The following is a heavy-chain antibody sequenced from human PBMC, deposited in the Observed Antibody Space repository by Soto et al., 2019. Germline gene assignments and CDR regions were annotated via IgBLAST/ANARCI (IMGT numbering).Heavy chain of an antibody. Sequence: ASVKVSCKASGYTFTSYDINWVRQATGQGLEWMGWMNPNSGNTGYAQKFQGRVTMTRNTSISTAYMELSSLRSEDTAVYYCARVRRDTAMANLYYYYYGMDVWGQGTTVTVSS. CDR2: MNPNSGNT. CDR1: GYTFTSYD. D-gene: IGHD5-18*01. J-gene: IGHJ6*02. V-gene: IGHV1-8*01. CDR3: ARVRRDTAMANLYYYYYGMDV.